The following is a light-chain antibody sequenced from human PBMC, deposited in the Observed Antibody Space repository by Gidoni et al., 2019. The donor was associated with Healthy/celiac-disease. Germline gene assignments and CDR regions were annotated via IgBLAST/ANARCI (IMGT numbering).Light chain of an antibody. Sequence: DIQMTQSPSSLSASVGDRVTITCRASQSISSYLNWYQQKPGKAPKLLIYAASSLQSGVPSRFSGSGSGTDFTLTIRSLKPEDFATYYCQQSYRSPPDLVTFGGGTKVEIK. CDR1: QSISSY. V-gene: IGKV1-39*01. J-gene: IGKJ4*01. CDR2: AAS. CDR3: QQSYRSPPDLVT.